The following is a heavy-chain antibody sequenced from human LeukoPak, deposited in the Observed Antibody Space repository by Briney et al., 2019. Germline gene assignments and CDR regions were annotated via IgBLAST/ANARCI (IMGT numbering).Heavy chain of an antibody. J-gene: IGHJ4*02. D-gene: IGHD3-3*01. CDR2: IYTSGST. CDR3: ARDREGYEWSFHY. Sequence: PSETLSLTCTASGGSISSYYWSWIRQPAGKGLKWIGRIYTSGSTNYNPSLKSRVTISVDTSKNQFSLKLSSVTAADTAVYYCARDREGYEWSFHYWGQGTLVTVSS. CDR1: GGSISSYY. V-gene: IGHV4-4*07.